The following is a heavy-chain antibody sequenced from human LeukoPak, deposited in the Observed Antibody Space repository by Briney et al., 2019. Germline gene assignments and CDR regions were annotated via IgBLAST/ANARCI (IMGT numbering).Heavy chain of an antibody. Sequence: GGSLRLSCAASGFTVSSNYMSWVRQAPGKGLEWVSVIYSGGSAYSADSVKGRFTMSRDNSKNTLYLQMNSLRAEDTAVYYCARMVTGWPNWIDPWGQGTLVTVSS. V-gene: IGHV3-66*01. J-gene: IGHJ5*02. D-gene: IGHD6-19*01. CDR1: GFTVSSNY. CDR2: IYSGGSA. CDR3: ARMVTGWPNWIDP.